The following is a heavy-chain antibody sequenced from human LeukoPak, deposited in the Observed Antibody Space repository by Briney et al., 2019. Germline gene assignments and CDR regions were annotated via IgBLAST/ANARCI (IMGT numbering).Heavy chain of an antibody. V-gene: IGHV4-39*07. J-gene: IGHJ5*02. CDR3: ARVGSPYSSSWYWFDP. D-gene: IGHD6-13*01. CDR2: INHSGST. CDR1: GGSISSGSYY. Sequence: SETLSLTCTVSGGSISSGSYYWSWIRQPPGRGLEWIGEINHSGSTNYNPSLKSRVTISVDTSKNQFSLKLSSVTAADTAVYYCARVGSPYSSSWYWFDPWGQGTLVTVSS.